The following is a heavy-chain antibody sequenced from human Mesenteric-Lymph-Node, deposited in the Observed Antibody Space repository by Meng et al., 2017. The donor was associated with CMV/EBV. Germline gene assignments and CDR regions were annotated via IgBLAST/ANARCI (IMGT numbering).Heavy chain of an antibody. D-gene: IGHD2-15*01. J-gene: IGHJ4*02. CDR1: GFTFSNYW. CDR3: ARKGCSGANCYSDY. Sequence: GESLKISCAASGFTFSNYWMSWVRQAPGKGLEWVANIRQDGSEKYYVDSVRGRFTISRDNAKSSLYLQMNSLRAEDTALYYCARKGCSGANCYSDYWGQRTLVTVSS. CDR2: IRQDGSEK. V-gene: IGHV3-7*01.